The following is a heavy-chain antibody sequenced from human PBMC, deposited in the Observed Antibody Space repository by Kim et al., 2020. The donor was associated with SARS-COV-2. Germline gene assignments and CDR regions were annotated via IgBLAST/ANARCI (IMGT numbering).Heavy chain of an antibody. D-gene: IGHD3-9*01. Sequence: GGSLRLSCTASGFTFSSYTMNWVRQAPGKGLEWVSSISKSSTYIYYADSVKGRFTVSRDSAKNSLYLQIDDLTVEDTAIYYCARGGDILTGRYPGWFDPWGQGTLVTVSS. J-gene: IGHJ5*02. CDR2: ISKSSTYI. CDR3: ARGGDILTGRYPGWFDP. CDR1: GFTFSSYT. V-gene: IGHV3-21*01.